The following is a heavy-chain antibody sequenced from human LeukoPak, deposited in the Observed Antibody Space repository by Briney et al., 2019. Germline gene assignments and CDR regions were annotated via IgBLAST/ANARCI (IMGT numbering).Heavy chain of an antibody. D-gene: IGHD5-12*01. CDR3: ARVLSSYSGYDSPYYYYYYMDV. V-gene: IGHV3-53*01. Sequence: GGSLRLSCAASGFTVSSNYMSWVRQAPGKGLEWVSVIYSGGSTYYADSVKGRFTISRDNSKNTLYLQMNGLRAEDTAVYYCARVLSSYSGYDSPYYYYYYMDVWGKGTTVTVSS. CDR2: IYSGGST. J-gene: IGHJ6*03. CDR1: GFTVSSNY.